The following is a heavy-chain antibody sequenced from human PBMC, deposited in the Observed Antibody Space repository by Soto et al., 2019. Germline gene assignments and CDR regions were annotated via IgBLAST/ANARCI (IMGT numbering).Heavy chain of an antibody. V-gene: IGHV4-34*01. D-gene: IGHD3-9*01. Sequence: SETLSLTCAVYGGSFSGYYWSWIRQPPGKGLEWIGEINHSGSTNYNPSLKSRVTISVDTSKNHFSLKLSSVTAADTAVYYCAAYDILTVYFPQYSFDDWGQGALVTVSS. J-gene: IGHJ4*02. CDR1: GGSFSGYY. CDR2: INHSGST. CDR3: AAYDILTVYFPQYSFDD.